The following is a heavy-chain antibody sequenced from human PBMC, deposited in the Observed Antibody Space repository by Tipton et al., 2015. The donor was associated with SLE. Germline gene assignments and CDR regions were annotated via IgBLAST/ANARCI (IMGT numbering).Heavy chain of an antibody. CDR1: GGSISSYY. D-gene: IGHD1-26*01. CDR2: IYYSGST. CDR3: AREMGMKENWYFDL. J-gene: IGHJ2*01. V-gene: IGHV4-59*01. Sequence: GLVKPSETLSLTCTVSGGSISSYYWSWIRQPPGKGLEWIGYIYYSGSTNYNPSLKSRVTISVDTSKNQFSLKLSSVTAADTAVYYCAREMGMKENWYFDLWGRGTLVTVSS.